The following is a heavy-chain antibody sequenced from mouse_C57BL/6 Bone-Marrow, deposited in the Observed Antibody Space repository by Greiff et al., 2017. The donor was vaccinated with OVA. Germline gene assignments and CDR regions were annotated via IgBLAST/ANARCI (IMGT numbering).Heavy chain of an antibody. CDR2: IDPETGGT. CDR1: GYTFTDYE. J-gene: IGHJ4*01. D-gene: IGHD1-2*01. CDR3: TKITTAYAMDY. Sequence: AQLQQSGAELVRPGASVTLSCKASGYTFTDYEMHWVKQTPVHGLEWIGAIDPETGGTAYNQKFKGKAILTADKSSSTAYMELRSLTSEDSAVYYCTKITTAYAMDYWGQGTSVTVSS. V-gene: IGHV1-15*01.